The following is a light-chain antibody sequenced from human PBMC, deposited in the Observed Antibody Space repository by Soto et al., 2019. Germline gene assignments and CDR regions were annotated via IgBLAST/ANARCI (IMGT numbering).Light chain of an antibody. CDR2: GAS. V-gene: IGKV3-20*01. J-gene: IGKJ1*01. CDR3: QQYGSSPWT. CDR1: QSVSSSY. Sequence: EIVLTQSPHTLSLSPGERATLSCRASQSVSSSYLAWYQQKPGQAPRPLIYGASSRAIGIPDRFSGSGSGTDFTLTISRLEPEDFAVYYCQQYGSSPWTFGQGTKVEIK.